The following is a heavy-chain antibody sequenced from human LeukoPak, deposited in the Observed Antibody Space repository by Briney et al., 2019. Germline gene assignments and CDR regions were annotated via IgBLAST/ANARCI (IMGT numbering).Heavy chain of an antibody. CDR2: IYISGPT. CDR3: ARGYWFYFDY. CDR1: GGSISSGSYY. J-gene: IGHJ4*02. D-gene: IGHD2-8*02. Sequence: SQTLSLTCTVSGGSISSGSYYWSWIRQPAGKGLEWIGRIYISGPTTYNPSLKSRITISADTSRNQFSRKSISVTAADTAVYYCARGYWFYFDYWGQGTLVTVSS. V-gene: IGHV4-61*02.